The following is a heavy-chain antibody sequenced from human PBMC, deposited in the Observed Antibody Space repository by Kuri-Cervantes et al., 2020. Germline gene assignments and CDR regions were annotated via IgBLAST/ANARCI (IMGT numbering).Heavy chain of an antibody. V-gene: IGHV3-33*06. CDR1: GFTFSSYC. J-gene: IGHJ6*02. D-gene: IGHD6-19*01. Sequence: GESLKISCAASGFTFSSYCMHWVRQAPGKGLEWVAVIWYDGSNKYYADSVKGRFTISRDNSKNTLYLQMNSLRAEDTAVYYCAKDMAIAVAGARFGYYGMDVWGQGTTVTVSS. CDR2: IWYDGSNK. CDR3: AKDMAIAVAGARFGYYGMDV.